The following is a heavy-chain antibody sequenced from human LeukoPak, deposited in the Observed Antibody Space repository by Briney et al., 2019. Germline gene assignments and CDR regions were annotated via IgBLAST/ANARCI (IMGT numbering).Heavy chain of an antibody. Sequence: PGGSLRLSCAASGFTFSSFGMHWVRQAPGKGLEWVAVISYDGGKKYADSVEGRFTISRDNSKNTMYLEMNSLRVEDTALYYCHSTSAREDAFDIWGQGTMVTVSS. D-gene: IGHD1-26*01. CDR2: ISYDGGKK. J-gene: IGHJ3*02. CDR3: HSTSAREDAFDI. V-gene: IGHV3-30*03. CDR1: GFTFSSFG.